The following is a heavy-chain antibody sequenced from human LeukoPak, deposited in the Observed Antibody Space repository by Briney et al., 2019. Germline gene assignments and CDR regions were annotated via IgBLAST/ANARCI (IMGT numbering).Heavy chain of an antibody. D-gene: IGHD2-15*01. CDR2: MNPNSGNT. Sequence: ASVKVSCKASGYTFTSYDINWVRQATGQGLEWMGWMNPNSGNTGYAQKFQGRVTITADESTSTAYMELSSLRSEDTAVYYCARERCSGGSCYSNWFDPWGQGTLVTVSS. V-gene: IGHV1-8*03. CDR1: GYTFTSYD. J-gene: IGHJ5*02. CDR3: ARERCSGGSCYSNWFDP.